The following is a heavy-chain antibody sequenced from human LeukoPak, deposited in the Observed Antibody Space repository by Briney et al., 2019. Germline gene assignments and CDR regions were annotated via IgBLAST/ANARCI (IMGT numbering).Heavy chain of an antibody. CDR1: GFPFSGYG. D-gene: IGHD4-11*01. CDR2: AYGDGSGQ. CDR3: ATGGNFYYSH. Sequence: GGSLRLSCAASGFPFSGYGMHWVRQAPGKGLEWVAVAYGDGSGQYYADSVKGRFSISKDISKNTLSLQMNSLRAEDTAVYSCATGGNFYYSHWGQGTLVTVSS. J-gene: IGHJ1*01. V-gene: IGHV3-33*01.